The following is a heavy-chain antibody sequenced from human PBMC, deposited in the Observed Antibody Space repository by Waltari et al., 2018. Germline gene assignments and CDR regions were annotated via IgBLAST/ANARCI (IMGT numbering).Heavy chain of an antibody. CDR2: INPNSGGT. CDR3: ARSYQSGSYSDY. J-gene: IGHJ4*02. V-gene: IGHV1-2*02. CDR1: GYTFTGYQ. Sequence: QVHLVQSGAEVKKPGASVKVSCKASGYTFTGYQIHWVRQAPGQGLEWMGWINPNSGGTNYAKKYQGRITMTRETSISTVYMELSRLISNDTAVYYCARSYQSGSYSDYWGQGTPVTVSS. D-gene: IGHD1-26*01.